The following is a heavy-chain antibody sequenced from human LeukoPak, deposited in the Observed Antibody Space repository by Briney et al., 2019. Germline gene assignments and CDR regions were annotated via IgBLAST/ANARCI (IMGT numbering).Heavy chain of an antibody. CDR2: ISGSGGST. Sequence: GGSLRLSCAASGFTFSSYAMSWVRQAPGKGLEWVSAISGSGGSTYYADSVKSRFTISRDNSKNTLYLQMNSLRAEDTAVYYCAKDKRPKDYYDSSGSHYFDYWGQGTLVTVSS. CDR1: GFTFSSYA. D-gene: IGHD3-22*01. V-gene: IGHV3-23*01. CDR3: AKDKRPKDYYDSSGSHYFDY. J-gene: IGHJ4*02.